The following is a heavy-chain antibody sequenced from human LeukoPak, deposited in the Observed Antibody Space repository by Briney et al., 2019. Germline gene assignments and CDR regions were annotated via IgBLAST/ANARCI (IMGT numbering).Heavy chain of an antibody. J-gene: IGHJ4*02. V-gene: IGHV3-20*04. D-gene: IGHD2-21*01. CDR2: INWNGGST. CDR3: AKHRSDSQKAFDY. Sequence: PGGSLRLSCAASGFTFDDYGMSWVRQAPGKGLEWVSGINWNGGSTGYADSVKGRFTISRDNSKNTLYLQMNSLRAEDTAVYYCAKHRSDSQKAFDYWGQGTLVTVSS. CDR1: GFTFDDYG.